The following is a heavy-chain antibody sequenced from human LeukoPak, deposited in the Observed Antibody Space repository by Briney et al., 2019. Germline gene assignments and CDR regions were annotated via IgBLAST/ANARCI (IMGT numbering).Heavy chain of an antibody. V-gene: IGHV3-20*04. J-gene: IGHJ5*02. Sequence: GRSLRLSCAASGFTFSSYAMHWVRQAPGKGLEWVSGINWNGGSTGYADSVKGRFTISRDNAKNSLYLQMNSLRAEDTALYYCARVGYCSGGSCSCFDPWGQGTLVTVSS. CDR2: INWNGGST. CDR3: ARVGYCSGGSCSCFDP. D-gene: IGHD2-15*01. CDR1: GFTFSSYA.